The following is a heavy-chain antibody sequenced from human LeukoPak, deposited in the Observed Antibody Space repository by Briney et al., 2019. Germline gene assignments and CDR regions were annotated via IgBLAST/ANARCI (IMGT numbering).Heavy chain of an antibody. CDR1: GFSFSTYA. Sequence: GGSLRLSCAASGFSFSTYAMSWVRQAPGKGLEWVSGVNGNGGSTSYADSVMGRFTIFRDNSKNTVYLQMNSLRVEDTAVYYCAKSLYGGCDYWGQGTVVTVSS. J-gene: IGHJ4*02. V-gene: IGHV3-23*01. D-gene: IGHD3-16*02. CDR2: VNGNGGST. CDR3: AKSLYGGCDY.